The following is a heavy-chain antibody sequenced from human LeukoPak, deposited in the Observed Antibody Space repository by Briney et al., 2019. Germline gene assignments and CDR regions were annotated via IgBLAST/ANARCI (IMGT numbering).Heavy chain of an antibody. Sequence: SQTLSLTCTVSGGSISSGGYYWSWIRQHPGKGLEWIGYIYYSGSTYYNPSLKSRVTISVDTSKNQFSLKLSSVTAADTAVYYCVRALEWLPKFDYWGQGTLVTVSS. CDR1: GGSISSGGYY. J-gene: IGHJ4*02. CDR3: VRALEWLPKFDY. V-gene: IGHV4-31*03. CDR2: IYYSGST. D-gene: IGHD3-3*01.